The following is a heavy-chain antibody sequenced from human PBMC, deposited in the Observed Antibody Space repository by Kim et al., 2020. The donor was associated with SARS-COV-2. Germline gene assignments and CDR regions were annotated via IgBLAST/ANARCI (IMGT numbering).Heavy chain of an antibody. Sequence: GGSLRLSCVASGFNFNDYRMHWVRQSPGKGLDWVSSISANSGIVYHADSVKGRFTISRDNAKNALYLQMDSLRHDDTAFYYCARGSLRGSFDPWGQGTLVTVSS. CDR3: ARGSLRGSFDP. CDR2: ISANSGIV. CDR1: GFNFNDYR. V-gene: IGHV3-21*01. J-gene: IGHJ5*02.